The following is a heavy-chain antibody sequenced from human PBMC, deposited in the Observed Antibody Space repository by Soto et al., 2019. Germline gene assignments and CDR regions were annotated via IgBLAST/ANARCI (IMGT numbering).Heavy chain of an antibody. Sequence: EVHLVESGGGFIYPGGSLRLSCAASGLTISNAWMNWVRQAPGKGLEWVGRIKTNTEGGTTDYAAAVQGRFTVSRDDSKNTLYLQMNSLKTDDTAVYYCTTGSVEGVWGQGTTVTVSS. CDR2: IKTNTEGGTT. J-gene: IGHJ6*02. V-gene: IGHV3-15*07. CDR3: TTGSVEGV. CDR1: GLTISNAW. D-gene: IGHD2-15*01.